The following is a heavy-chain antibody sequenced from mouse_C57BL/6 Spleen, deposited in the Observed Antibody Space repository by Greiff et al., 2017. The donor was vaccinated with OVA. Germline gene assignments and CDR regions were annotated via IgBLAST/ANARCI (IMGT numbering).Heavy chain of an antibody. CDR2: IDPNSGGT. Sequence: VQLQQPGAELVKPGASVKLSCKASGYTFTSYWMHWVKQRPGRGLEWIGRIDPNSGGTKYNEKLKSKATLTVDKPSSTADMQLSSLTSEDSAVYYCAEGYYSNQAWFAYWGQGTLVTVSA. CDR1: GYTFTSYW. V-gene: IGHV1-72*01. J-gene: IGHJ3*01. CDR3: AEGYYSNQAWFAY. D-gene: IGHD2-5*01.